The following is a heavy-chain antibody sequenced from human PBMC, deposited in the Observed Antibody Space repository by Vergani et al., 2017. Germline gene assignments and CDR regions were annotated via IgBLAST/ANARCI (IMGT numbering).Heavy chain of an antibody. CDR1: GGSISSYY. Sequence: QVQLQESGPGLVKPSETLSLTCTVSGGSISSYYWSLIRQPPGKGLEWIGYIYYSGSTNYNPSLKSRVTISVDTSKNQFSLKLSSVTAADTAVYYCARVSGSYPYYFDYWGQGTLVTVSS. J-gene: IGHJ4*02. V-gene: IGHV4-59*01. CDR2: IYYSGST. D-gene: IGHD1-26*01. CDR3: ARVSGSYPYYFDY.